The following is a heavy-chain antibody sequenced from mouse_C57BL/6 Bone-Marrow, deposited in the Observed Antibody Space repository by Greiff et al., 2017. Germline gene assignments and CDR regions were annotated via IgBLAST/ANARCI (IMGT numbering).Heavy chain of an antibody. Sequence: EVMLVESVAELVRPGASVKLSCTASGFNIKNTYMHWVKQRPEQGLEWIGRIDPANGNTKYAPKFQGPAPITADTSSNTAYLQLSSLTSEDTAIYYCASLGWLPGYFYVWGTGTTVTVSS. CDR3: ASLGWLPGYFYV. J-gene: IGHJ1*03. CDR2: IDPANGNT. CDR1: GFNIKNTY. D-gene: IGHD2-2*01. V-gene: IGHV14-3*01.